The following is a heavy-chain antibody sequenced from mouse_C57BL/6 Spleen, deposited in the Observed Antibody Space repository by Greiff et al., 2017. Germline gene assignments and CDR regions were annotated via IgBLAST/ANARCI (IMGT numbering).Heavy chain of an antibody. J-gene: IGHJ3*01. CDR3: AREAMVTGMFAY. Sequence: VQLQQPGAELVKPGASVKMSCKASGYTFTSYWITWVKQRPGQGLEWIGDIYPGSGSTNYNEKFKSKATLTVDTSSSTAYMQLSSLTSEDSAVYYCAREAMVTGMFAYWGQGTLVTVSA. CDR2: IYPGSGST. D-gene: IGHD2-1*01. CDR1: GYTFTSYW. V-gene: IGHV1-55*01.